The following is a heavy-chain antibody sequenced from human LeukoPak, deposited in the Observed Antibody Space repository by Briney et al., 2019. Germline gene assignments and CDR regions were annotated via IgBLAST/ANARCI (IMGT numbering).Heavy chain of an antibody. CDR3: ARADWDTAMIDY. D-gene: IGHD5-18*01. CDR2: ISSSSSYI. V-gene: IGHV3-21*01. CDR1: GFSFSSYS. J-gene: IGHJ4*02. Sequence: GGSLRLSCAASGFSFSSYSTNWVRQAPGKGLEWVSSISSSSSYIYYADSVKGRFTISRDNAKNSLYLQMNSLRAEDTAVYYCARADWDTAMIDYWGQGTLVTVSS.